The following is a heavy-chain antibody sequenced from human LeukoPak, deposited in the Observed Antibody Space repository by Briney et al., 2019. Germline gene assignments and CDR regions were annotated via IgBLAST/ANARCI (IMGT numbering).Heavy chain of an antibody. CDR2: IYHSGST. J-gene: IGHJ4*02. V-gene: IGHV4-38-2*01. CDR3: ARHVSMAARLVDY. CDR1: GYSISSGYY. Sequence: PSETLSLTCAVSGYSISSGYYWGWIRQPPGKGLEWIGSIYHSGSTYYNPSLKSRVTISVDTSKNQFSLKLSSVTAADTAVYYCARHVSMAARLVDYWGQGTLVTVSS. D-gene: IGHD6-6*01.